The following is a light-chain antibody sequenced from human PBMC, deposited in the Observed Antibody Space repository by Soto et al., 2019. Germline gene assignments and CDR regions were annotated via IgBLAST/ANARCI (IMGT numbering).Light chain of an antibody. CDR3: CSYAGSNTWV. V-gene: IGLV2-23*01. Sequence: QSVLTQPASVSGSPGQSITISCTGTSSDVGSYNLVSWYQQHPGKAPKLMIYEGSKRPSGVSNRLSGSKSGNTASLTISGLQAEDEADYYCCSYAGSNTWVFGGGTKVTVL. CDR2: EGS. J-gene: IGLJ3*02. CDR1: SSDVGSYNL.